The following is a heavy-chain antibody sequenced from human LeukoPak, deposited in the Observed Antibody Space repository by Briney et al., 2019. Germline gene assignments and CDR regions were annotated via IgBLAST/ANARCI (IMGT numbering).Heavy chain of an antibody. Sequence: SETLSLTCAVSGGSFSGYYWTWIRQPPGKGLEWIGEINHSGSANFNPSLKSRVTISLDTSKNQFSLKLSSVTAADTAVYYCARGQGTVTTHWGQGTLVTVSS. CDR3: ARGQGTVTTH. CDR2: INHSGSA. J-gene: IGHJ4*02. D-gene: IGHD4-17*01. V-gene: IGHV4-34*01. CDR1: GGSFSGYY.